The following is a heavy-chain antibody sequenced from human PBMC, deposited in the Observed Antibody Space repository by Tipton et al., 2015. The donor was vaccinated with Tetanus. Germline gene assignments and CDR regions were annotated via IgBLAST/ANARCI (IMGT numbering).Heavy chain of an antibody. CDR3: ARWGYDSSGYFRGYFDY. V-gene: IGHV4-34*01. Sequence: TLSLTCAVYGGSFSGYYWSWIRQPPGKGLEWIGEINHSGSTNYNPSLKSRVTISVDTSKNQFSLKLRSVTAADTAVYYCARWGYDSSGYFRGYFDYWGQGTLVTVSS. CDR2: INHSGST. CDR1: GGSFSGYY. J-gene: IGHJ4*02. D-gene: IGHD3-22*01.